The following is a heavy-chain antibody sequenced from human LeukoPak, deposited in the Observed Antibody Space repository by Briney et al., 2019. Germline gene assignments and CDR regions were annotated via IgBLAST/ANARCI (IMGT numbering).Heavy chain of an antibody. CDR2: SIPMFGTT. J-gene: IGHJ3*02. Sequence: SVKVSCKASGGTFNSYAINWVRQAPGQGLEWMGGSIPMFGTTNFAPEFQGRVTITTDEFTNTAYMELTSLKSEDTAVYYCARGTTVTTTVLVPNDAFDIWGQGTMVTVSS. CDR3: ARGTTVTTTVLVPNDAFDI. D-gene: IGHD4-17*01. CDR1: GGTFNSYA. V-gene: IGHV1-69*05.